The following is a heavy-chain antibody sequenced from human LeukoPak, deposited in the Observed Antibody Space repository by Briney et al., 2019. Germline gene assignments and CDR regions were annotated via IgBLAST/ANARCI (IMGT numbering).Heavy chain of an antibody. CDR1: GGSISSGDYY. V-gene: IGHV4-30-4*08. CDR3: ARRGTAYCRGGNCYSDKYFDY. CDR2: IYYSGST. D-gene: IGHD2-15*01. J-gene: IGHJ4*02. Sequence: SQTLSLTCTVSGGSISSGDYYWSWICQPPGKGLEWIGYIYYSGSTYYNPSLKSRVTISVDTSKNQFSLKLSSVTAADTAVYYCARRGTAYCRGGNCYSDKYFDYWGQGTQVTVSS.